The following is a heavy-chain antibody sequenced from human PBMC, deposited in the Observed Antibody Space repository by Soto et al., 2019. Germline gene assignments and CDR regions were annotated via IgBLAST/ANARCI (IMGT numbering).Heavy chain of an antibody. V-gene: IGHV3-73*01. D-gene: IGHD6-19*01. Sequence: EVQLVESGGGWVQPGGSLKLSCEASGFTFSGSAMHWVRQASGKGLEWVGRIRSKANSYATAYAASVKGRFTISRDDSKNTAYLQMNSLKTEDTAVYYCTSRIAVAGTSDYWGQGTLVTVSS. CDR2: IRSKANSYAT. CDR3: TSRIAVAGTSDY. CDR1: GFTFSGSA. J-gene: IGHJ4*02.